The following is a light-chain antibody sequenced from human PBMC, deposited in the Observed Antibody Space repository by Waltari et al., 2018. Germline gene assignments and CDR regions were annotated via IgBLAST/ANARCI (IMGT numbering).Light chain of an antibody. Sequence: LTQPPSASGSPGQSVTISCTGTSNDVAGYNYVSWYQQYPGKVPKLLIYEVNKRPSGVPDRFSGSKSGNTASLTVSGLQAEDEATYYCTSYAGINNLVFGTGTKVTVL. CDR3: TSYAGINNLV. CDR2: EVN. J-gene: IGLJ1*01. V-gene: IGLV2-8*01. CDR1: SNDVAGYNY.